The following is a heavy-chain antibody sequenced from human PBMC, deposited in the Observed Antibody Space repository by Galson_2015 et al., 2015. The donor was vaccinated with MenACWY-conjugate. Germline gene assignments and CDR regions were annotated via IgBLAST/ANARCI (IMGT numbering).Heavy chain of an antibody. Sequence: SGAEVTQPGESLPLSCTGSGYSFTNYWIAWVRQMPGKGLEWMGIIYPDDSDTTYSPSFHGQVTITVDKSISTAHLQWSTLKASDTATYYCARLSTMQYYYYMDVWGRGTTVSVSS. V-gene: IGHV5-51*01. J-gene: IGHJ6*03. D-gene: IGHD5/OR15-5a*01. CDR3: ARLSTMQYYYYMDV. CDR2: IYPDDSDT. CDR1: GYSFTNYW.